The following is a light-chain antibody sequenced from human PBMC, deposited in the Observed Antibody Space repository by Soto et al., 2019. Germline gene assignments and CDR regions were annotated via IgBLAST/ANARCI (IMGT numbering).Light chain of an antibody. CDR2: KDS. Sequence: SYELTQPPSVSVSPRQTARITCSGDALPKQYAYWYQQKPGQAPVLVIYKDSERPSGIPERFSGSSSGTTVTLTISGVQAEDEADYYCQSADSSGTSVIFGGGTQLTVL. V-gene: IGLV3-25*03. J-gene: IGLJ2*01. CDR3: QSADSSGTSVI. CDR1: ALPKQY.